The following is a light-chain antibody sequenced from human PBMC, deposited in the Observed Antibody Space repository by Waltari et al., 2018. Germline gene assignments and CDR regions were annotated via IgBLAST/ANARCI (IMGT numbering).Light chain of an antibody. CDR2: VNSDGSH. CDR3: QTGGHGTWV. CDR1: SGHSSNI. Sequence: QLVVTQSPSASASLGASVKLTCTLSSGHSSNIIAWLQQQPEKGPRDLMKVNSDGSHSRGDGIPDRFSGSSSGAERYLTISSLQAEDEADYYCQTGGHGTWVFGGGTKLTVL. J-gene: IGLJ3*02. V-gene: IGLV4-69*01.